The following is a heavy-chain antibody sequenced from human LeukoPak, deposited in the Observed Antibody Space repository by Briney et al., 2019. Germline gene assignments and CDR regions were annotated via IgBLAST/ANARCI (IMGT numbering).Heavy chain of an antibody. V-gene: IGHV3-21*01. CDR1: GFTFSSYS. D-gene: IGHD5-24*01. CDR2: ISSSSSYI. CDR3: ARGLDGYNPPFGY. Sequence: GGSLRLSCAASGFTFSSYSMNWVRQAPGKGLEWVSSISSSSSYIYYADSVKGRFTISRDNAKNSLYLQMNSLRAEDTAVYYCARGLDGYNPPFGYWGQETLVTVSS. J-gene: IGHJ4*02.